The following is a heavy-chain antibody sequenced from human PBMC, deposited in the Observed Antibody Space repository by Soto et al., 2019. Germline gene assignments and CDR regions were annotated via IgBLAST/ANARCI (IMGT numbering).Heavy chain of an antibody. V-gene: IGHV4-31*03. J-gene: IGHJ6*02. CDR3: ARDRLMATAGTARHYFGLDV. CDR1: GGSIRSGGYY. D-gene: IGHD5-18*01. CDR2: IYYSGST. Sequence: PSETLSLTCTVSGGSIRSGGYYWSWVRQSPRRGLEWIGNIYYSGSTYYNPSLKSRLTISVDTSKNQFSLNPSSVTAADTAVYYCARDRLMATAGTARHYFGLDVWGQGTTVTVSS.